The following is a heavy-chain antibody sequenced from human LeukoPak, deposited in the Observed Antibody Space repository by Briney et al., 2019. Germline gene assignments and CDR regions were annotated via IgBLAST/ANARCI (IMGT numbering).Heavy chain of an antibody. V-gene: IGHV3-7*05. Sequence: GGSLTLSCAVSGFHFNNYWISWLRQAPGKGLQWLGNIKEDGSKTYYVGSLKGRLTISRDNAKNSSFLEMSSLGFEDTAAYYCARDVGRCCTRGSCFSDAWGQGTLVTVSS. J-gene: IGHJ5*02. CDR2: IKEDGSKT. CDR3: ARDVGRCCTRGSCFSDA. CDR1: GFHFNNYW. D-gene: IGHD2-15*01.